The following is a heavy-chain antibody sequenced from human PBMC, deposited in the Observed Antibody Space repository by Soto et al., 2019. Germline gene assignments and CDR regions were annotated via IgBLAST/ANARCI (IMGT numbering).Heavy chain of an antibody. V-gene: IGHV1-3*01. D-gene: IGHD4-4*01. CDR2: INAGNGNT. CDR3: ARGHYSNYQWFDP. Sequence: GXSVKVSCKASGSSFTSYAMQWVRQSPGQRLEWMGWINAGNGNTKYSQKFQGRVTITRDTSASTAYMELSSLRSEDTAVYYCARGHYSNYQWFDPWGQGTLVTVSS. J-gene: IGHJ5*02. CDR1: GSSFTSYA.